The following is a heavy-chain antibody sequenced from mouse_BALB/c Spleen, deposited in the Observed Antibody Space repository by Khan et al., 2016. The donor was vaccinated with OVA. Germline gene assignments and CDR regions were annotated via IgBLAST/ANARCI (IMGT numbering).Heavy chain of an antibody. CDR1: GFTFSSYG. D-gene: IGHD1-1*01. CDR3: ASSLDGSSYDYYAMDY. Sequence: EVELVESGGDLVKPGGSLKLSCAASGFTFSSYGMSWVRQTPDKRLEWVAIISTSGSYTYYPDSVKGRFTISRDNAKNTLYLQMSSLKSEDTAMYYCASSLDGSSYDYYAMDYWGQGTSVTVSS. CDR2: ISTSGSYT. J-gene: IGHJ4*01. V-gene: IGHV5-6*01.